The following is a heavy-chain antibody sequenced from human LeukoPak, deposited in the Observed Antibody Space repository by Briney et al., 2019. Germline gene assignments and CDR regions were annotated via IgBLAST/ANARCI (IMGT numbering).Heavy chain of an antibody. CDR2: IYPGDSET. J-gene: IGHJ4*02. Sequence: GESLKISCKGSGYRFISYWIGWVRQMPGKGLEWMGIIYPGDSETSYSQSFQGQVTISADKSISTAYLQWSSLKASDTAMYYCVRALGYCSSGSCYYYDYWGQGTLVTVSS. CDR1: GYRFISYW. D-gene: IGHD2-15*01. V-gene: IGHV5-51*01. CDR3: VRALGYCSSGSCYYYDY.